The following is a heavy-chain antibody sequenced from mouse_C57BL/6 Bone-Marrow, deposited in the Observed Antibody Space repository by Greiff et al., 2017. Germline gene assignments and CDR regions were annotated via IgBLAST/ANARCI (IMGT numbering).Heavy chain of an antibody. CDR3: ARESSGYAMDY. Sequence: QVQLQQPGAELVMPGASVKLSCKASGYTFTSYWMHWVKQRPGQGLEWIGEIDPSDSYTNYNQKFKGKSTLTVDKSSSTAYMQLSSLTSEDSAVYYGARESSGYAMDYWGQGTSVTVSS. CDR1: GYTFTSYW. J-gene: IGHJ4*01. V-gene: IGHV1-69*01. D-gene: IGHD3-2*02. CDR2: IDPSDSYT.